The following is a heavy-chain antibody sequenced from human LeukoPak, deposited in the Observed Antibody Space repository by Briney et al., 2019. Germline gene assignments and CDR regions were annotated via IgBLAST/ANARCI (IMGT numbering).Heavy chain of an antibody. Sequence: ASVKVSCKASGYTFTSYDINWVRQATGQGLEWMGWMNPNSGNTGYAQKLQGRVTMTTDTSTSTAYMELRSLRSDDTAVYYCARDVPDGDGNWFDPWGQGTLVTVSS. CDR1: GYTFTSYD. CDR3: ARDVPDGDGNWFDP. J-gene: IGHJ5*02. D-gene: IGHD2-21*02. CDR2: MNPNSGNT. V-gene: IGHV1-8*01.